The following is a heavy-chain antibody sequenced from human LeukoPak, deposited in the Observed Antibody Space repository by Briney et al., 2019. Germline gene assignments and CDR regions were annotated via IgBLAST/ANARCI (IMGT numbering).Heavy chain of an antibody. J-gene: IGHJ3*02. CDR2: IRKDGKEI. CDR3: ARLMTTVTTLGAFDI. Sequence: GGSLRLSCATSGFTSTTYWISWVRQAPGKGLEWVANIRKDGKEIDYVDSVKGRFTISRDNAKNSLYLQMNSLRAEDTAVYYCARLMTTVTTLGAFDIWGQGTMVTVSS. V-gene: IGHV3-7*01. D-gene: IGHD4-17*01. CDR1: GFTSTTYW.